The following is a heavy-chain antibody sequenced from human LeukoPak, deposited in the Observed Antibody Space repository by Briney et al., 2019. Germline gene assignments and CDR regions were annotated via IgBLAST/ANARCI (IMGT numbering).Heavy chain of an antibody. Sequence: SETLSLTCNVSSGSITDSNYYWDWIRQPPGKGLEWIGRINYSGTTYYSPSLRSRVTISVDTSRNHFSLKVTSVTAADTAVYYCASLTHSYYADPAGYYPFYYMDVWGKGTTVTVSS. CDR3: ASLTHSYYADPAGYYPFYYMDV. CDR2: INYSGTT. V-gene: IGHV4-39*02. CDR1: SGSITDSNYY. J-gene: IGHJ6*03. D-gene: IGHD3-22*01.